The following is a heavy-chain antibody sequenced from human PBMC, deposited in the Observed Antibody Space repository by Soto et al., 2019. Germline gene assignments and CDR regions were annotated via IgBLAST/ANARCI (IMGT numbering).Heavy chain of an antibody. J-gene: IGHJ4*02. D-gene: IGHD2-21*01. CDR2: IWYDGSNK. CDR3: ARDLSPAGERGFDY. Sequence: GGSLRLSCAASGFTFSSYGMHWVRQAPGKGLEWVAVIWYDGSNKYYADSVKGRFTISRDNSKNTLYLQMNSLRAEDTAVYYCARDLSPAGERGFDYWGQGTLVTVSS. CDR1: GFTFSSYG. V-gene: IGHV3-33*01.